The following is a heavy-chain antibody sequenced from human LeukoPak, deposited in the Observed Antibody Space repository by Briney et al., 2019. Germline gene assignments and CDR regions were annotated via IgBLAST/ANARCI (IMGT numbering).Heavy chain of an antibody. V-gene: IGHV3-33*01. CDR3: ARDHRPKGYYAGGA. Sequence: PGRSLRLSCAASGFTFSSYGMHWVRQAPGKGLEWVAVIWYDGSNKYYADSVKGRFTISRDNSKNTLYLQMNSLRAEDTAVYYCARDHRPKGYYAGGAWGQGTLVTASS. J-gene: IGHJ5*02. CDR1: GFTFSSYG. D-gene: IGHD3-10*01. CDR2: IWYDGSNK.